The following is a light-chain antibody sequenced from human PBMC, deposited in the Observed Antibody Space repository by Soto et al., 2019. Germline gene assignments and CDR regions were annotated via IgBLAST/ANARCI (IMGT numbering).Light chain of an antibody. Sequence: QSVLTQSSSASASLGSSVKLTCTLSSGHSSYIIAWHQQQPGKAPRYLMKLEGSGSYNKGSGVPDRFPGSSSGADRYLTISSLQFEDEADYYCETWDSNTRVFGGGTKLTVL. CDR2: LEGSGSY. CDR3: ETWDSNTRV. CDR1: SGHSSYI. V-gene: IGLV4-60*02. J-gene: IGLJ2*01.